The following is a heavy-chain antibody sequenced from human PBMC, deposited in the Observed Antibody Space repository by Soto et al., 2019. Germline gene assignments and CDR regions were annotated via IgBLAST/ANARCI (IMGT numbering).Heavy chain of an antibody. CDR1: GFTFSSYA. D-gene: IGHD3-3*01. J-gene: IGHJ4*02. V-gene: IGHV3-30-3*01. Sequence: PGGSLRLSCAASGFTFSSYAMHWVRQAPGKGLEWVAVISYDGSNKYYADSVKGRFTISRDNSKNTLYLQMNSLRAEDTAVYYCASIGYDFWSGYPSRFFVYWGKGTLVTVSS. CDR3: ASIGYDFWSGYPSRFFVY. CDR2: ISYDGSNK.